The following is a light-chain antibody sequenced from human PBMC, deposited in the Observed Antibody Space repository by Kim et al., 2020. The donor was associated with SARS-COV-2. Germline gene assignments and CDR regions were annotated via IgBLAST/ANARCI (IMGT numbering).Light chain of an antibody. CDR2: RNN. CDR1: NSNY. J-gene: IGLJ3*02. V-gene: IGLV1-47*01. CDR3: AAWDDSLSGRV. Sequence: ELTQPPSASGTPGQRVTISCSGINSNYVYWYQRLPGTAPKPLIYRNNHRPSGVPDRFSGSKSDTSASLAISGLRSDDGADYFFAAWDDSLSGRV.